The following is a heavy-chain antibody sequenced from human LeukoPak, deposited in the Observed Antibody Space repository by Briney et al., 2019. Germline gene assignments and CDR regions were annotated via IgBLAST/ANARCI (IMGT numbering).Heavy chain of an antibody. V-gene: IGHV5-51*01. D-gene: IGHD1-14*01. Sequence: PGESLQISCKGSGYSFSNYWIGWVCQMPGKGLEWMGLIYPGDSDTRYSPSFQGQVTISADKSISTAYLQWSSLKASDTAMYYCARPGRRFSRNPTEFDYWGQGTLVTVSS. CDR3: ARPGRRFSRNPTEFDY. CDR2: IYPGDSDT. J-gene: IGHJ4*02. CDR1: GYSFSNYW.